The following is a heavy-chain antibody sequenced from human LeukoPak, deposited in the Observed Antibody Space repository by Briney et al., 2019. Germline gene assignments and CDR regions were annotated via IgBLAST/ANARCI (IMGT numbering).Heavy chain of an antibody. Sequence: SETLSLTCAVYGGSFSGYYWSWIRQPPGKGLEWIGEINHSGSTNYNPSLKSRVTISVDTSKNQFSLKLSSVTAADTAVYYCARRRSTNSGWYWSAEYFQHWGQGTLVTVSS. J-gene: IGHJ1*01. CDR2: INHSGST. V-gene: IGHV4-34*01. CDR3: ARRRSTNSGWYWSAEYFQH. D-gene: IGHD6-19*01. CDR1: GGSFSGYY.